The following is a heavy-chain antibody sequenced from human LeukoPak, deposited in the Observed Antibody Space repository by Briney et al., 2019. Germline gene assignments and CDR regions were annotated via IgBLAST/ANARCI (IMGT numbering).Heavy chain of an antibody. CDR3: ARSGRDYGDRPFDF. CDR1: GFTFSSYW. D-gene: IGHD4-17*01. J-gene: IGHJ4*02. Sequence: TGGSLRLSCAASGFTFSSYWMSWVRQAPGKGLEWVANIKQDGSEKYYVDSVKGQFTIARDNAKNSLYLQMNSLRAEDTAVYYCARSGRDYGDRPFDFWGQGTLVTVSS. CDR2: IKQDGSEK. V-gene: IGHV3-7*01.